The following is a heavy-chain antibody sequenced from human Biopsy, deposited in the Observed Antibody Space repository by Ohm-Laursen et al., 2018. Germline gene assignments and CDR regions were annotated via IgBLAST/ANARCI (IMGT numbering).Heavy chain of an antibody. Sequence: SHTLSRTCTVSSASVNTFDFFWAWLRQPPGKGPEWIGYIFYSGSTKCNHSLQRRVRLSLNTTNNHFSLTLRSVSAADTATYFCARAYCDGAGSFYSPWMEVWGQGTTVSVS. CDR2: IFYSGST. J-gene: IGHJ6*02. CDR3: ARAYCDGAGSFYSPWMEV. CDR1: SASVNTFDFF. V-gene: IGHV4-61*03. D-gene: IGHD3-10*01.